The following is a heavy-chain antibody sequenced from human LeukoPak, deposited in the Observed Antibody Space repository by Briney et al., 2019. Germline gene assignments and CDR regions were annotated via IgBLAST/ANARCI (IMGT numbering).Heavy chain of an antibody. Sequence: GGSLRLSCAASGFTFTDYYMSWIRQAPGKGLECISYITVGGGVTYYADSVKGRFTVSRDSAKNSQSLHMDSLRVEDTAVYYCAKARKALGWFDPWGQGTLVTVSS. V-gene: IGHV3-11*01. J-gene: IGHJ5*02. CDR1: GFTFTDYY. CDR3: AKARKALGWFDP. CDR2: ITVGGGVT.